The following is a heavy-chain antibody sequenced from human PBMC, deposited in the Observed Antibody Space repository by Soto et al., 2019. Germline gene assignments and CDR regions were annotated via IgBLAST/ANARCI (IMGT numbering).Heavy chain of an antibody. CDR1: GCTFSSYA. D-gene: IGHD6-19*01. Sequence: SVKVSCKASGCTFSSYAISWVRQAPGQGLEWMGGIIPIFGTANYAQKFQGRVTITADKSTSTAYMELSSLRSEDTAVYYCARVPPSSGWSYYFDYWGQGTLVTVSP. CDR2: IIPIFGTA. J-gene: IGHJ4*02. CDR3: ARVPPSSGWSYYFDY. V-gene: IGHV1-69*06.